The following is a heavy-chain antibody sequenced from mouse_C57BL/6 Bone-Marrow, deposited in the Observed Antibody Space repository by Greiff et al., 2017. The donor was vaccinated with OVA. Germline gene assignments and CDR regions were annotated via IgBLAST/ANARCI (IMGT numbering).Heavy chain of an antibody. CDR2: INPGSGGT. J-gene: IGHJ2*01. D-gene: IGHD2-1*01. Sequence: QVQLQQSGAELVRPGTSVKVSCKASGYAFTNYLIEWVKQRPGQGLEWIGVINPGSGGTNYNEKFKGKATLTADKSSSTAYMQLSSLTSEDSAVYFCARSGVPIYYGNYEVDYWGQGTTLTVSS. CDR3: ARSGVPIYYGNYEVDY. V-gene: IGHV1-54*01. CDR1: GYAFTNYL.